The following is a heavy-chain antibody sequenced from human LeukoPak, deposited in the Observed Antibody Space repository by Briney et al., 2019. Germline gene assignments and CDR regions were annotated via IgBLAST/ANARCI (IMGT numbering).Heavy chain of an antibody. D-gene: IGHD2-15*01. CDR2: ISGSGGST. V-gene: IGHV3-23*01. CDR1: GFTFSSYA. Sequence: GGSLRLSCAASGFTFSSYAMSWVRQAPGKGLEWVSAISGSGGSTYYADFVKGRFTISRDNSKNTLYLQMNSLRAEDTAVYYCAKRGPALRYCSGGSCYSEDYYYYYGMGVWGQGTTVTVSS. J-gene: IGHJ6*02. CDR3: AKRGPALRYCSGGSCYSEDYYYYYGMGV.